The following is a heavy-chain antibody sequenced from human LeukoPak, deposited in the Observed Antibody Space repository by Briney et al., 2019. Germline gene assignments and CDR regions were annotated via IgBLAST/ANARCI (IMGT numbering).Heavy chain of an antibody. J-gene: IGHJ4*02. Sequence: ASVKVSCKASGYTFIDCYMHWVRQAPGQGLEWMGWINPNSGGTDYAQKFQGRVTMTRDTSISTAYMELSRLRSDDTAVYYCARGGYNTGWEFDYWGQGTLVTVSS. CDR1: GYTFIDCY. CDR2: INPNSGGT. D-gene: IGHD6-19*01. V-gene: IGHV1-2*02. CDR3: ARGGYNTGWEFDY.